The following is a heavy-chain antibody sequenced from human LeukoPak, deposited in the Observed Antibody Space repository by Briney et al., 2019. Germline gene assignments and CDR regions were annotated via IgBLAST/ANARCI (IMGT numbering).Heavy chain of an antibody. J-gene: IGHJ4*02. CDR2: ISGSGGST. V-gene: IGHV3-23*01. Sequence: PSETLSLTCTVSRGSISSSAYYWGWIRQPPGKGLEWVSAISGSGGSTYYADSVKGRFTISSDNSKNTLYLQMNSLRAEDTAVYYCARKVWQLAIHFDYWGQGTLVTVSS. CDR1: RGSISSSAYY. D-gene: IGHD6-13*01. CDR3: ARKVWQLAIHFDY.